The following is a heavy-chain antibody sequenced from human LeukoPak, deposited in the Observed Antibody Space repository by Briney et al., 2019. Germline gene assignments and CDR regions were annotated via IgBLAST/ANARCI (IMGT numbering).Heavy chain of an antibody. CDR1: GYTFARHY. J-gene: IGHJ6*03. V-gene: IGHV1-46*01. Sequence: ASVKVSCKASGYTFARHYMNWVRQAPGQGLGWMGKINPGSGATGYAQKFQGRVTITRNTSISTAYMELSSLRSEDTAVYYCARGGWAAAGPDLSYYYYYMDVWGKGTTVTVSS. D-gene: IGHD6-13*01. CDR3: ARGGWAAAGPDLSYYYYYMDV. CDR2: INPGSGAT.